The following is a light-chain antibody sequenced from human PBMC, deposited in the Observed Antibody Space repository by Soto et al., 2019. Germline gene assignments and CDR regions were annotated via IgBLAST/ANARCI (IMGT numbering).Light chain of an antibody. CDR1: QSISTF. CDR3: QQIYSTPWT. Sequence: DIQITQSPASLSASVGDRVTVTCRASQSISTFLNWYQQKPGKAPNLLIYAASSLHSGVPSRFSGSGSGTDFTLTISSLQPEDFATYFCQQIYSTPWTFGRGTKVEIK. J-gene: IGKJ1*01. V-gene: IGKV1-39*01. CDR2: AAS.